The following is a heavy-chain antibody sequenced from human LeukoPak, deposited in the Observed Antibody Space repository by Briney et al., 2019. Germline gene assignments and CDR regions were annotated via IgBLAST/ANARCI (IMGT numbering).Heavy chain of an antibody. CDR1: GGSFSGYY. CDR2: INHSGST. J-gene: IGHJ4*02. D-gene: IGHD2-15*01. V-gene: IGHV4-34*01. CDR3: ATNSGGSSDY. Sequence: SETLSLTCAVYGGSFSGYYWSWIRQPAGKGLEWIGEINHSGSTNYNPSLKSRVTISVDTSKNQFSLKLSSVTAADTAVYYCATNSGGSSDYWGQGTLVTVSS.